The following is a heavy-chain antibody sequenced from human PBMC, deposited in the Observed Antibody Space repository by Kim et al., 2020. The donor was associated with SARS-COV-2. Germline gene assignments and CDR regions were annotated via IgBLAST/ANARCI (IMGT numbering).Heavy chain of an antibody. J-gene: IGHJ5*02. D-gene: IGHD3-10*01. CDR3: AKYDANAVWFGELS. V-gene: IGHV3-23*01. Sequence: ADSVKGRFTISRDNSKNTLYLQMNSLRAEDTAVYYCAKYDANAVWFGELSWGQGTLVTVSS.